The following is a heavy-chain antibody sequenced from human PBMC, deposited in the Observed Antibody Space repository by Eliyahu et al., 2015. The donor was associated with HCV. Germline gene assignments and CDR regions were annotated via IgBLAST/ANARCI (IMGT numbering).Heavy chain of an antibody. Sequence: QVQLVQSGAEVKKPGASVKVSCKASGYTFTSYGVSWARQAPGQGLEWMGWISANNGDTSYAQNFQGRVTMTTDTSTTTAYMELRSLRSDDTAVYYCARKGTKKAPDYWGQGTLVTVSS. CDR3: ARKGTKKAPDY. CDR1: GYTFTSYG. CDR2: ISANNGDT. V-gene: IGHV1-18*01. J-gene: IGHJ4*02.